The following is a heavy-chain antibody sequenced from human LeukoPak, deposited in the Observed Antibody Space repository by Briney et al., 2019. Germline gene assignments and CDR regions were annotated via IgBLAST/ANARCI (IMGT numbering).Heavy chain of an antibody. Sequence: ASVKVSCKASGYIFTDYYMRWVRQAPGQGLEWMGWINPKSDGTKYAQNFQGRVTMTWDTSTSTVHMELSSLRSDDTAVYYCTRDESGTRRGWFEYWGQGTLVTVSS. CDR3: TRDESGTRRGWFEY. J-gene: IGHJ5*01. V-gene: IGHV1-2*02. CDR1: GYIFTDYY. CDR2: INPKSDGT.